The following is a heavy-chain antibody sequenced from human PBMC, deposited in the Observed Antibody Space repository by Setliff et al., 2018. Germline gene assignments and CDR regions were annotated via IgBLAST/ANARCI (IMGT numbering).Heavy chain of an antibody. J-gene: IGHJ4*02. CDR3: VRGLVGATYSVYFDY. V-gene: IGHV5-51*01. CDR2: IYPGDSHT. CDR1: GYSFSNFW. D-gene: IGHD1-26*01. Sequence: GESLKISCKGSGYSFSNFWIGWVRQMPGKGLEWMGIIYPGDSHTRYSPSFQGQVTMSADKSINTAYLQWSNLKASDTAIYYCVRGLVGATYSVYFDYWGQGALVTVSS.